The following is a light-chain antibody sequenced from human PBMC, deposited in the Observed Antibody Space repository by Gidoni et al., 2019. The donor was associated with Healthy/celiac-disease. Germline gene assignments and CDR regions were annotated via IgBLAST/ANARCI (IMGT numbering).Light chain of an antibody. V-gene: IGKV3-11*01. CDR3: QQRSNWPLFT. CDR1: QSVSSY. Sequence: ELVLTQSPATLSLSPGERATISGRASQSVSSYLAWYQQKPGQAPRLLIYDASNRATGIPARFSGSGSGTDFTLTISSLEPEDFAVYYCQQRSNWPLFTFGPETKVDIK. J-gene: IGKJ3*01. CDR2: DAS.